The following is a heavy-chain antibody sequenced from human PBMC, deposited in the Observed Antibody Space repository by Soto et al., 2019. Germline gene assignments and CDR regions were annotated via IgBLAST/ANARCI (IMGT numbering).Heavy chain of an antibody. J-gene: IGHJ5*02. V-gene: IGHV1-18*01. D-gene: IGHD2-2*01. Sequence: QVQLVQSGGEVKRPGASVKVSCKTSGYTFSNYGITWVRQAPGQPLEWLGWISLYSDGTNYAQKFQGRVSMTKDTSTTTAYMELRSLRSDDTAVYYCARVVQGAAAGFGPWGQGTLVTVSS. CDR2: ISLYSDGT. CDR1: GYTFSNYG. CDR3: ARVVQGAAAGFGP.